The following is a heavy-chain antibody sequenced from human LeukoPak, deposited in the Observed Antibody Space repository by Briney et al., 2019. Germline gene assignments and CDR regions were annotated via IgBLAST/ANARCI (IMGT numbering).Heavy chain of an antibody. D-gene: IGHD3-16*01. V-gene: IGHV4-34*01. CDR1: GGSFSGYY. Sequence: SETLSITCAVYGGSFSGYYWSWIRQPPGKGLEWIGEINYSGNTNYNPSLKSRVTISVDTSKNQFSLKLSSVTAADTAVYYCARGTLRTSYYYYGMDVWGQGTTVTVSS. CDR2: INYSGNT. J-gene: IGHJ6*02. CDR3: ARGTLRTSYYYYGMDV.